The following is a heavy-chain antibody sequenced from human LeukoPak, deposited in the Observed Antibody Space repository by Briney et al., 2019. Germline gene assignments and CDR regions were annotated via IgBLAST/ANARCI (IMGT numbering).Heavy chain of an antibody. J-gene: IGHJ4*02. CDR3: TTDLTGSYSPI. CDR2: IKSKTDGGTT. Sequence: GTSLRLSCAASGFTFSNAWMSWVRQAPGKGLEWVGRIKSKTDGGTTDYAAPVKGRFTISRDDSKNTLYLQMNSLKTEDTAVYYCTTDLTGSYSPIWGQGTLVTVSS. V-gene: IGHV3-15*01. CDR1: GFTFSNAW. D-gene: IGHD1-26*01.